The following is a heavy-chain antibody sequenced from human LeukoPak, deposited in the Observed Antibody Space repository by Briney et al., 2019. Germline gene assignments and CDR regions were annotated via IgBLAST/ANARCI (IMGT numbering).Heavy chain of an antibody. J-gene: IGHJ6*02. CDR3: ARKVTMVRGIISSKTQSYYGMDV. CDR1: VYTFTSYG. D-gene: IGHD3-10*01. V-gene: IGHV1-18*01. Sequence: VASAKVSCKASVYTFTSYGISWVRQAPGQGLEWMGWISAYNGNTNYAQKLQGRVTMTTDTSTSTAYMELRSLRSDDTAVYYCARKVTMVRGIISSKTQSYYGMDVWGQGTTVTVSS. CDR2: ISAYNGNT.